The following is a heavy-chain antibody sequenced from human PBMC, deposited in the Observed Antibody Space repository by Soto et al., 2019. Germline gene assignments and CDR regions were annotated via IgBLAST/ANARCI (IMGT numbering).Heavy chain of an antibody. CDR3: ARGGIEYYDFWERAFDI. J-gene: IGHJ3*02. CDR2: INYSGST. V-gene: IGHV4-59*12. D-gene: IGHD3-3*01. Sequence: SQTLSLTCTVSGGSISSYYWSLIRQPPGKGLEWIGDINYSGSTNYNPSLKSRVTISVDTSKNQFSLKLSSVTAADTAVYYCARGGIEYYDFWERAFDIWGQGTMVTVSS. CDR1: GGSISSYY.